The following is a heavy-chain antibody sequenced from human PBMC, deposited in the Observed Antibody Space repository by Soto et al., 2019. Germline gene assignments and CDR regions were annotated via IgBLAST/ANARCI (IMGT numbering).Heavy chain of an antibody. CDR2: IFHSGST. CDR1: GGSIRNDYW. V-gene: IGHV4-4*02. Sequence: PSETLSLTCSASGGSIRNDYWRSWVRQPPGKGLEWIGEIFHSGSTSYNPALKSRIAISADMSENHSSLRLPSVTAADTAVYYCARARTDGEGFGYYQGMDVWGQGTTVTVSS. J-gene: IGHJ6*02. D-gene: IGHD3-10*01. CDR3: ARARTDGEGFGYYQGMDV.